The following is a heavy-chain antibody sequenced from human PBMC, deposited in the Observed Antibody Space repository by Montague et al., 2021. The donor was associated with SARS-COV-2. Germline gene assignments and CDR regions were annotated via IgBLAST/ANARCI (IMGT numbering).Heavy chain of an antibody. D-gene: IGHD6-19*01. V-gene: IGHV4-59*01. CDR1: GGSISSYY. Sequence: SETLSLTCTVSGGSISSYYWSWIRQPPGKGLEWIGYIYYSGSTNXNPSLKSRVTISVDTSKNLFSLKLSSVTAADTAVYYCARGSGWMGNAFDIWGQGTMVTVSS. J-gene: IGHJ3*02. CDR3: ARGSGWMGNAFDI. CDR2: IYYSGST.